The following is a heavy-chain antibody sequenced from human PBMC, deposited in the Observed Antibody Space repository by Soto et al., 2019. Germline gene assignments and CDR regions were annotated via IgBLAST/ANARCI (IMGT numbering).Heavy chain of an antibody. V-gene: IGHV4-59*12. J-gene: IGHJ6*03. CDR2: IYYSGST. D-gene: IGHD3-3*01. Sequence: SETLSLTCTVSGGSISSYYWSWIRQPPGKGLEWIGYIYYSGSTNYNPSLKSRVTISVDTSKNQFSLKLSSVTAADTAVYYCAREVEWLSGYYYYYMDVWGKGTTVTVSS. CDR3: AREVEWLSGYYYYYMDV. CDR1: GGSISSYY.